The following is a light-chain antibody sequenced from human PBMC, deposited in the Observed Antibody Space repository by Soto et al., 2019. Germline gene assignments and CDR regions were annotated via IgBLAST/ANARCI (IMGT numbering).Light chain of an antibody. Sequence: QSVLTQPPSVSGSPGQWVTISCTGSSSNVGAGYYVHWYQQLPGTAPKLLIYGNSNRPSGVPDRFSGSKSGTSASLAITGLQAEDEADYYCQSYDSSRSGWVFGGGTKLTVL. V-gene: IGLV1-40*01. CDR1: SSNVGAGYY. CDR3: QSYDSSRSGWV. J-gene: IGLJ3*02. CDR2: GNS.